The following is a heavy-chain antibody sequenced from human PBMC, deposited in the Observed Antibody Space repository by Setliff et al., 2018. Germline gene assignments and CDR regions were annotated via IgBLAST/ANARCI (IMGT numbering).Heavy chain of an antibody. D-gene: IGHD2-2*02. J-gene: IGHJ4*02. CDR1: GFTFSDYS. CDR2: ISSSYTI. Sequence: GGSLRLSCSASGFTFSDYSMNWVRQAPGKGLEWVSYISSSYTIYYADSVKGRFTISRDNPKNTLFLQMNSLRAEDTAVYYCAKGGSTSCYTEADYWGQGTLVTVSS. CDR3: AKGGSTSCYTEADY. V-gene: IGHV3-48*01.